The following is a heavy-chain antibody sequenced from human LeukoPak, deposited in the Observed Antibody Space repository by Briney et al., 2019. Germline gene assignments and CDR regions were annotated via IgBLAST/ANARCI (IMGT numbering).Heavy chain of an antibody. D-gene: IGHD4-17*01. CDR3: ASHGDYVDY. CDR2: ISYDGSNK. V-gene: IGHV3-30*03. J-gene: IGHJ4*02. Sequence: PGGSLRLSCAASGFAFSSYNINWVRQAPGKGLEWVAVISYDGSNKYYADSVKGRFTISRDNSKNTLYLQMNSLRAEDTAVYYCASHGDYVDYWGQGTLVTVSS. CDR1: GFAFSSYN.